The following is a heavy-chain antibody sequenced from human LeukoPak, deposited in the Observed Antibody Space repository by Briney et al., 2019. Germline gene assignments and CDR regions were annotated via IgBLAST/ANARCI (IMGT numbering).Heavy chain of an antibody. D-gene: IGHD2-15*01. CDR1: GFTFSSYA. CDR3: ARGGAYCSGGSCRADDY. Sequence: GGSLRLSCAASGFTFSSYAMHWVRQAPGKGLEWVAVISYDGSNKYYADSVKGRFTISRDNSKNTLYLQMNSLRADDTAVHYCARGGAYCSGGSCRADDYWGQGTLVTVSS. J-gene: IGHJ4*02. V-gene: IGHV3-30-3*01. CDR2: ISYDGSNK.